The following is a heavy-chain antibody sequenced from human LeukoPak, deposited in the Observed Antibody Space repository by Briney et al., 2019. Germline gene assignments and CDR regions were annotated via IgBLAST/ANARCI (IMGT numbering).Heavy chain of an antibody. V-gene: IGHV4-59*01. CDR1: GGSISSYY. J-gene: IGHJ4*02. Sequence: SETLSLTCTVSGGSISSYYWSWIREPPGKGLEWIGYISYSGNTNYNPSLKSRVTISVDTSKNQFSLKLSSVTAADTAVYYCARGGGYNSPFGYWGQGTLVTVSS. D-gene: IGHD5-24*01. CDR2: ISYSGNT. CDR3: ARGGGYNSPFGY.